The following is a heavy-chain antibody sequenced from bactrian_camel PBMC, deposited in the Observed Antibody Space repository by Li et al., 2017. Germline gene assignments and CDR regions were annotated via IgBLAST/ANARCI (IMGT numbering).Heavy chain of an antibody. Sequence: QVQLVESGGGLVQPGGTLRLSCAASGFGFSTYAMSWVRQAPGKGLEWVSVINAEGRSAFYSDSTKGRFAISRDNAKNTLYLGLNNLKIEDTAVYYCAKVISDRDNRGSDGHDYWGQGTQVTVS. V-gene: IGHV3S1*01. CDR2: INAEGRSA. J-gene: IGHJ4*01. D-gene: IGHD1*01. CDR1: GFGFSTYA. CDR3: AKVISDRDNRGSDGHDY.